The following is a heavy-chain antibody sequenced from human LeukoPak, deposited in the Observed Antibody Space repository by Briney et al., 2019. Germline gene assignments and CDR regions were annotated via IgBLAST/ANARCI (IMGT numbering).Heavy chain of an antibody. Sequence: EGCLRLSCAAYGFTFGSYWMSWVRQAPGRGLEWVANIKQDGSDKYYLDSVECRFTITRDNTNNSLYLQMNSLRAEDTAVYYCARKDSSGYMAFDIWGQGTLVTVSS. D-gene: IGHD3-22*01. J-gene: IGHJ3*02. V-gene: IGHV3-7*01. CDR2: IKQDGSDK. CDR1: GFTFGSYW. CDR3: ARKDSSGYMAFDI.